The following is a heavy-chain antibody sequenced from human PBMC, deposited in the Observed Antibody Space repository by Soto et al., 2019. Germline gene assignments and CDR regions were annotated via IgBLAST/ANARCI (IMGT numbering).Heavy chain of an antibody. J-gene: IGHJ3*02. CDR2: ISSSSSYI. CDR3: ARVGTIFGVVIHAFDI. D-gene: IGHD3-3*01. CDR1: GFTFSSYS. Sequence: SLRLSCAASGFTFSSYSMNWVRQAPGKGLEWVSSISSSSSYIYYADSVKGRFTISRDNAKNSLYLQMNSLRAEDTAVYYCARVGTIFGVVIHAFDIWGQGTMVTVSS. V-gene: IGHV3-21*01.